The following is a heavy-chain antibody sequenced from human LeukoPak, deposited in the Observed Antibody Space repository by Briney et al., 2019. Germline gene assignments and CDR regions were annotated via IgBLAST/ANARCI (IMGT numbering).Heavy chain of an antibody. CDR1: GFTFSNYA. CDR3: AKSRYTSSNTNDY. CDR2: ITSGGST. J-gene: IGHJ4*02. V-gene: IGHV3-23*01. Sequence: GGSLRLSCAASGFTFSNYAMSWVRQAPGKGRQWVSTITSGGSTYYADSVKGRFTISRDSPKNTLYLQMNSLRAEDTAVYYCAKSRYTSSNTNDYWGQGTLVTVSS. D-gene: IGHD2-2*02.